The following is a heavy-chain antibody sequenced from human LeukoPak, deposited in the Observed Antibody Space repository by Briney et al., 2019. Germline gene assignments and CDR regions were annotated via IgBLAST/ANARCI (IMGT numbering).Heavy chain of an antibody. Sequence: SETLSLTCTVSGVSISSSHWSWIRQPPGKGLEWIGYVYYSGDTNYNPSLKSRGTISVDTSKNKFSLKLSSVTAADTAVYYCAKHMVGTTYDTFDSWGQGTMVTVSS. V-gene: IGHV4-59*08. D-gene: IGHD1-26*01. J-gene: IGHJ3*01. CDR1: GVSISSSH. CDR3: AKHMVGTTYDTFDS. CDR2: VYYSGDT.